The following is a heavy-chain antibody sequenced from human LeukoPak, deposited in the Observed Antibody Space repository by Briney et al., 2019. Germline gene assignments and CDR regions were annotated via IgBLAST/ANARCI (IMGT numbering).Heavy chain of an antibody. CDR3: ASAGYSSSWYPYYFDY. Sequence: GGSLRLSCAASGFTFSSYSMNWVRQAPGKGLEWVSSISSSSSYIYYADSVKGRFTISRDNAKNSLYLQMNSLRAEDTAVYYCASAGYSSSWYPYYFDYWGQGTLVTVSS. J-gene: IGHJ4*02. D-gene: IGHD6-13*01. CDR2: ISSSSSYI. CDR1: GFTFSSYS. V-gene: IGHV3-21*01.